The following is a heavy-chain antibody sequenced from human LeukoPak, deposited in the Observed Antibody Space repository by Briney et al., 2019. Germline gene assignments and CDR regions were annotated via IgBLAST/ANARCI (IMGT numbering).Heavy chain of an antibody. D-gene: IGHD3-22*01. J-gene: IGHJ4*02. CDR3: AKSATGVYDSSGFDY. V-gene: IGHV3-23*01. Sequence: GGSLRLSCAASGFTFSSYRMNWVRQAPGKGLEWVSAISGSGGSTYYADSVKGRFTISRDNSKNTLYLQMNSLRAEDTAVYYCAKSATGVYDSSGFDYWGQGTLVTVSS. CDR2: ISGSGGST. CDR1: GFTFSSYR.